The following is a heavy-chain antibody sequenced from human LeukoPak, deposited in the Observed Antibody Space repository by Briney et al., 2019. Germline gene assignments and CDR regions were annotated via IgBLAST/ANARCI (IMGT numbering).Heavy chain of an antibody. Sequence: ASVKVSCKASGYSFIDYYMHWVRQAPGQGLEWMGWISAYNGNTNYAQKLQGRVTMTTDTSTSTAYMQLTSLTSDDTAVYYCARRNSCSGGNCYPPDYWGQGTLVTVSS. J-gene: IGHJ4*02. CDR1: GYSFIDYY. V-gene: IGHV1-18*04. D-gene: IGHD2-15*01. CDR3: ARRNSCSGGNCYPPDY. CDR2: ISAYNGNT.